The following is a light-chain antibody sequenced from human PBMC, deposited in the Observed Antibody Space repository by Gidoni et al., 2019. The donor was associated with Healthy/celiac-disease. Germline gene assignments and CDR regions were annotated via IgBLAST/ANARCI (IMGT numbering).Light chain of an antibody. J-gene: IGKJ2*01. V-gene: IGKV1-33*01. Sequence: DIQMTQSPSSLSASVGDRVTITFQASQDISNYLNWYQQKPGKAPKLLIYDASNLETGVPSRFSGSGSVTDFTFTISSLQPEDIATYYCQQYDNLPRYTFXXXTKXEIK. CDR1: QDISNY. CDR3: QQYDNLPRYT. CDR2: DAS.